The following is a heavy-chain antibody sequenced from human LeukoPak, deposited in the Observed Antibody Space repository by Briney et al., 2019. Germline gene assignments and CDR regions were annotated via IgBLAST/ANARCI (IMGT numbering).Heavy chain of an antibody. CDR3: ARAPVVPAPPDYYYYMDV. Sequence: SQTLSLICAISGDSVSSNSAAWTWIRQSPSRVLEWLGRPYYRSKWYNDYAVSVKSRITINPDTSKNQFSLQLNSVTPEDTAVYYCARAPVVPAPPDYYYYMDVWGKGTTVTVSS. V-gene: IGHV6-1*01. CDR2: PYYRSKWYN. D-gene: IGHD2-2*01. J-gene: IGHJ6*03. CDR1: GDSVSSNSAA.